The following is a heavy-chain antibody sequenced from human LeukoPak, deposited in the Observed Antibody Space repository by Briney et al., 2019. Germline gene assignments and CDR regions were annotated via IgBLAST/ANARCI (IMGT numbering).Heavy chain of an antibody. CDR2: ISSSSSYI. CDR3: ARWGYDILTGAHDAFDI. V-gene: IGHV3-21*01. Sequence: PGGSLRLSCAASGFTFSSYSMNWVRQAPGKGLEWVSSISSSSSYIYYADSVKGRFTISRDNAKNSLYLQMNSLRAEDTAVYYCARWGYDILTGAHDAFDIWGQGTMVTVSS. D-gene: IGHD3-9*01. J-gene: IGHJ3*02. CDR1: GFTFSSYS.